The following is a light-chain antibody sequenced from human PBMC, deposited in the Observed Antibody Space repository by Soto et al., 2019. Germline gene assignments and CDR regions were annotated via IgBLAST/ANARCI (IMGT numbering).Light chain of an antibody. CDR3: QQYNNWPYT. Sequence: EIVLTHSPGTLSVSPGERATLSCRASQSVGSNLVWYQQRPGQPPRLLIYDASTRATDIPARFSGGGSGTEFTLTISSLQSEDFAVYYCQQYNNWPYTFGQGTKLQIK. V-gene: IGKV3-15*01. CDR1: QSVGSN. CDR2: DAS. J-gene: IGKJ2*01.